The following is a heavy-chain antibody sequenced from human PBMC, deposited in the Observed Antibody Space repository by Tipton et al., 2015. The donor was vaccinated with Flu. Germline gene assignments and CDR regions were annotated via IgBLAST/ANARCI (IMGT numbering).Heavy chain of an antibody. Sequence: TLSLTCTVSGASISSSGYSWGWLRQPPGKGLEWIGSLYYNGDIYYNPPLKSRVTISVETPKNHFSLRLSSVTAADTAVYYYARLSYYDVDLKNFYFDYWGQGTLVTVSS. V-gene: IGHV4-39*01. CDR1: GASISSSGYS. J-gene: IGHJ4*02. D-gene: IGHD3-10*02. CDR2: LYYNGDI. CDR3: ARLSYYDVDLKNFYFDY.